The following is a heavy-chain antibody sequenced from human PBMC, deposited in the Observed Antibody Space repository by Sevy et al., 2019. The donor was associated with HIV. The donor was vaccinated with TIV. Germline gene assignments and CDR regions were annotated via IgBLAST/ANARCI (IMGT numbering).Heavy chain of an antibody. V-gene: IGHV5-51*01. Sequence: GEALKISCEGSGYSFTTYWIGWVRQMPGKGLEWMGVIYPDDSDTRYNPSFPGQVTISAHKSINTAYLESSSLKASDTTIYYCARLEQRHCNGAHCYPFDYWGQGTLVTVSS. CDR1: GYSFTTYW. CDR3: ARLEQRHCNGAHCYPFDY. J-gene: IGHJ4*02. D-gene: IGHD2-15*01. CDR2: IYPDDSDT.